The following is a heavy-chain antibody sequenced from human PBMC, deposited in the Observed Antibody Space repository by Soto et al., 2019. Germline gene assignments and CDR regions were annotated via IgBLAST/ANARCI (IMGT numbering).Heavy chain of an antibody. CDR2: FDPADGET. D-gene: IGHD3-3*01. V-gene: IGHV1-24*01. J-gene: IGHJ4*02. CDR1: GYTLTGLS. Sequence: ASVKGSCKVSGYTLTGLSMHWGRQAPGKGLVWMGGFDPADGETIYAQKFQGRVTMTEDTATDTAYMELGGLGSEDTAVYFCATPEKSRSLDWPLDYLDQGPLVTVSS. CDR3: ATPEKSRSLDWPLDY.